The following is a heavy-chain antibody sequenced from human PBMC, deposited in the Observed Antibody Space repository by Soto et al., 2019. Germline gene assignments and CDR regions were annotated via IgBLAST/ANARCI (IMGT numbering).Heavy chain of an antibody. D-gene: IGHD4-17*01. CDR2: ISGRGSNP. V-gene: IGHV3-23*01. Sequence: EVQVLESGGGLVQHGGSLRLSCAASGFTFSSYAMSWVRQAPGQGLEWVSAISGRGSNPYYADSVKGRFNISRDNSKNTLYLPMTSLRADDTALYYCAKTASMTIRDGFDHWGQGTLVTVSS. J-gene: IGHJ4*02. CDR3: AKTASMTIRDGFDH. CDR1: GFTFSSYA.